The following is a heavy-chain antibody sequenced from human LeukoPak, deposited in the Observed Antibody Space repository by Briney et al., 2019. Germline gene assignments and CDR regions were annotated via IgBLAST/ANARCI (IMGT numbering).Heavy chain of an antibody. D-gene: IGHD2-21*01. V-gene: IGHV4-59*01. CDR2: IYYSGST. Sequence: TSETLSLTCTVSGGSISSYCWSWIRQPPGKGLEWIGYIYYSGSTNYNPSLKSRVTISVDTSKNQFSLKLSSVTAADTAVYYCARGSSYSPAFDIWGQGTMVTVSS. CDR3: ARGSSYSPAFDI. J-gene: IGHJ3*02. CDR1: GGSISSYC.